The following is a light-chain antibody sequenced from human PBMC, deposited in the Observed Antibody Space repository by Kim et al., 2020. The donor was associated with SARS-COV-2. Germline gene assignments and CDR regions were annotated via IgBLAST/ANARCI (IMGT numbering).Light chain of an antibody. J-gene: IGLJ3*02. CDR3: TSYTSSRTWV. CDR1: SSDVGGYNS. CDR2: DVT. V-gene: IGLV2-14*03. Sequence: GQTIPLSCPGTSSDVGGYNSVSWYQQYPGRVPTLMIYDVTKQPSGVSHRFSGSKSGNTASLTISGLQTGDEAHYYCTSYTSSRTWVFGGGTQLTVL.